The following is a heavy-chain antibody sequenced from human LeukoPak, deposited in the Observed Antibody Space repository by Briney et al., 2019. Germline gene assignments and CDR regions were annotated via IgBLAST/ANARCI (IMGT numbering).Heavy chain of an antibody. Sequence: GASVKVSCKASGYSFTSNGITWVRQAPGQGLEWMGWINTDTGNPTYAQGFTGRFVFSLDTSVSTAYLQISSLKAEDTAVYYCAREIHYGSGSHTFDYWGQGTLVTVSS. CDR1: GYSFTSNG. V-gene: IGHV7-4-1*02. CDR2: INTDTGNP. CDR3: AREIHYGSGSHTFDY. J-gene: IGHJ4*02. D-gene: IGHD3-10*01.